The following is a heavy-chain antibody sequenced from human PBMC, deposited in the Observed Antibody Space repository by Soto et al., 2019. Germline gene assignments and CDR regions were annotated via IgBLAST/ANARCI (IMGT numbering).Heavy chain of an antibody. CDR3: AREGDINFHSHSSDAPGS. CDR2: IIPSIGII. J-gene: IGHJ4*02. CDR1: GGTFSSFV. D-gene: IGHD3-22*01. Sequence: QVQLVQSGAEVKKPGSSVKVSCKASGGTFSSFVISWVRQAPGQGLEWMGRIIPSIGIINYAQKFQGRVTITANKTTSTAYRERSSLSSDDTAVYYGAREGDINFHSHSSDAPGSGAQGTLVTVPS. V-gene: IGHV1-69*04.